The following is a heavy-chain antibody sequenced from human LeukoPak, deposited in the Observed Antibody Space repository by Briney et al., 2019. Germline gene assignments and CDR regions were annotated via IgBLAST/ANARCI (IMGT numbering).Heavy chain of an antibody. V-gene: IGHV1-46*01. Sequence: ASVKVSCKASGYTFTSYYMHWVRQAPGQGLEWMGRINPSGGSTSYAQKFQGRVTVTRDTSTSTVYMDLSSLRSEDTAVYYCGRGSGSYYDYWGQGTLVTVSS. CDR2: INPSGGST. J-gene: IGHJ4*02. CDR1: GYTFTSYY. D-gene: IGHD3-10*01. CDR3: GRGSGSYYDY.